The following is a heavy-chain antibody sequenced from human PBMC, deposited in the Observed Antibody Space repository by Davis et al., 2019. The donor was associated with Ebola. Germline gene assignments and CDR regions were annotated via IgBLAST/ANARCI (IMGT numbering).Heavy chain of an antibody. V-gene: IGHV3-15*01. D-gene: IGHD6-6*01. CDR2: IKSKTDGGTT. J-gene: IGHJ5*02. CDR3: MTRIAARPSGWFDP. Sequence: GESLKISCAASGFIFSDYSMNWVRQAPGKGLEWVGRIKSKTDGGTTDYAAAVKGRFTISRDDSKNTVYLQMNSLKTEDTAVYYCMTRIAARPSGWFDPWGQGTLVTVSS. CDR1: GFIFSDYS.